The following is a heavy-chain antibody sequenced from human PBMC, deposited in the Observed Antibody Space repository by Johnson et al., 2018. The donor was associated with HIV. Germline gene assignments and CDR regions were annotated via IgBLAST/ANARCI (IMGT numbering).Heavy chain of an antibody. J-gene: IGHJ3*02. Sequence: VQLVESGGGVLRPGGSLRLSCEGFGFIFDDYGLSWVRQAPGKGLEWVSGINWDGGRTGYADSVKGRFTISRDNGKNSLYLQMNSLRDEDTALYHCARAWSLGAFDIWGQGTMVTVSS. V-gene: IGHV3-20*01. D-gene: IGHD2-15*01. CDR1: GFIFDDYG. CDR2: INWDGGRT. CDR3: ARAWSLGAFDI.